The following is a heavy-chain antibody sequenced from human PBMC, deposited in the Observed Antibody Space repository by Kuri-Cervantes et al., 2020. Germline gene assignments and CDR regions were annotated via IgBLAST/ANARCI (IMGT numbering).Heavy chain of an antibody. Sequence: GESLKISCAASGFTFSSYWMSWVRQAPGKGLEWVANIKQDGSEKYYVDSVKGRFTISRDNSKNTLYLQMNSLRAEDTAVYYCARDTYDSSGLDYWGQGTLVTVSS. CDR2: IKQDGSEK. CDR1: GFTFSSYW. V-gene: IGHV3-7*01. D-gene: IGHD3-22*01. CDR3: ARDTYDSSGLDY. J-gene: IGHJ4*02.